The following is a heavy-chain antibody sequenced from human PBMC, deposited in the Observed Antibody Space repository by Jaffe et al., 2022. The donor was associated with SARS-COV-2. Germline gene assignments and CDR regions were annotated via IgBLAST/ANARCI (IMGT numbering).Heavy chain of an antibody. CDR2: INHSGST. CDR3: ARLAPMQDVWGSYRYYYYMDV. D-gene: IGHD3-16*02. V-gene: IGHV4-34*01. J-gene: IGHJ6*03. Sequence: QVQLQQWGAGLLKPSETLSLTCAVYGGSFSGYYWSWIRQPPGKGLEWIGEINHSGSTNYNPSLKSRVTISVDTSKNQFSLKLSSVTAADTAVYYCARLAPMQDVWGSYRYYYYMDVWGKGTTVTVSS. CDR1: GGSFSGYY.